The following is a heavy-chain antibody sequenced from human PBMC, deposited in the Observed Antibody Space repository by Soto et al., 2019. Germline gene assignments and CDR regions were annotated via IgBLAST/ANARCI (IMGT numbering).Heavy chain of an antibody. Sequence: SATLSLTCPVSGGSISSYYWSWSRRPPGKGLEWIGYIYYSGSTNYNPTLKSRVTILVATSKNQFSLKLSSVTAADTAIYYCASSPYDIYAGYLTIIDYWGQGTEVTVYS. CDR2: IYYSGST. J-gene: IGHJ4*02. D-gene: IGHD3-9*01. CDR1: GGSISSYY. V-gene: IGHV4-59*08. CDR3: ASSPYDIYAGYLTIIDY.